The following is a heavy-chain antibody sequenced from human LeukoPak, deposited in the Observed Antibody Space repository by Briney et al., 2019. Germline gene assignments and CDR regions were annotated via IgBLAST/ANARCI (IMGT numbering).Heavy chain of an antibody. CDR3: ASEYYDFWSGYGYDAFDI. J-gene: IGHJ3*02. D-gene: IGHD3-3*01. Sequence: GGSLRLSCAASGFTFSTYGMNWVRQAPGKGLEWVSYISSSSSTIYYADSVKGRFTISRDNAKNSLYLQMNSLRAEDTAVYYCASEYYDFWSGYGYDAFDIWGQGTMVTVSS. V-gene: IGHV3-48*01. CDR1: GFTFSTYG. CDR2: ISSSSSTI.